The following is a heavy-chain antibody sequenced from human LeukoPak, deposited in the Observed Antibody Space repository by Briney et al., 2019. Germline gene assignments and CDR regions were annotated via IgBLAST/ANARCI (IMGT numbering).Heavy chain of an antibody. CDR3: AKAEMATIDFDY. CDR1: GVTFSSYG. V-gene: IGHV3-23*01. J-gene: IGHJ4*02. CDR2: ISGSGGST. Sequence: PGGSLRPSCAASGVTFSSYGKSWVRQAPGKGLEWVSAISGSGGSTYYADSVKGRFTISRDNSKNTLYLQMNSLRAEDTAVYYCAKAEMATIDFDYWGQGTLVTVSS. D-gene: IGHD5-24*01.